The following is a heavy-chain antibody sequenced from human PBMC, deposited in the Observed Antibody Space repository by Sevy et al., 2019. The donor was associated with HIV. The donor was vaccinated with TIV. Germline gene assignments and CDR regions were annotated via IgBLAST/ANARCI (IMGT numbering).Heavy chain of an antibody. V-gene: IGHV3-23*01. J-gene: IGHJ4*02. CDR1: GFTFNNYD. D-gene: IGHD6-25*01. CDR2: ISDAGSTT. CDR3: AKGWQRWPSDY. Sequence: GRSLRLSCTASGFTFNNYDMAWVRQAPGKGLGWVSSISDAGSTTYYSNSVKGRFTVSRDNSKSTLFLQMNSLRVDDTAVYYCAKGWQRWPSDYWGQGIQVTVSS.